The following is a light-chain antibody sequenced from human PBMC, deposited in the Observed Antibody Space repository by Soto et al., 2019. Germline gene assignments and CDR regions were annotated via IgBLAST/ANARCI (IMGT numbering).Light chain of an antibody. J-gene: IGLJ1*01. CDR3: SSYAGSNNYV. CDR1: SSDVGNYNY. CDR2: EVF. Sequence: LTQPASAYRAPGQAVSIPCPGTSSDVGNYNYASWYQQHPGKAPKLMIYEVFKRPSGVPDRFSGSKSGNTASLTVSGLQAEDEADYYCSSYAGSNNYVFGTGTKVTVL. V-gene: IGLV2-8*02.